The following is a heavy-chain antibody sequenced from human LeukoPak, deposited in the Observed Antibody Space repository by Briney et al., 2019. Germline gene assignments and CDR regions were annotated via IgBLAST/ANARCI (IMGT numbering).Heavy chain of an antibody. CDR3: ARVQARGYSYGSFDY. Sequence: VGSVRVSCKASGYTFTVYYMHWVRPAPGQGLEWMGWIKPNSGGTNYAQKFQGRVTITRDTSISTAYMELSRLRSDDTAVYYCARVQARGYSYGSFDYWVQGTLVTVSS. V-gene: IGHV1-2*02. CDR2: IKPNSGGT. D-gene: IGHD5-18*01. J-gene: IGHJ4*02. CDR1: GYTFTVYY.